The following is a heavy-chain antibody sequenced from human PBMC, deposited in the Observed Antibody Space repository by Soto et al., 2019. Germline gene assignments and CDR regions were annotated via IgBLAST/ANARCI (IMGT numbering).Heavy chain of an antibody. J-gene: IGHJ4*02. D-gene: IGHD6-13*01. CDR1: GFTLSNYA. V-gene: IGHV3-23*01. Sequence: GGSLRLSCAASGFTLSNYAMRWVRQAPGKGLEWVSSLNARGDTTDYADFVKGRFTISRDTSENTLYLQMNSLRAEDTAVYYCARSIRIAAAGTRYYFDYWGQGTLVTVSS. CDR2: LNARGDTT. CDR3: ARSIRIAAAGTRYYFDY.